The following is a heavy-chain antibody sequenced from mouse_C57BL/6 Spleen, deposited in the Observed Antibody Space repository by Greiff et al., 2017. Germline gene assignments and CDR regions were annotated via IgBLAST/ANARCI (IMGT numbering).Heavy chain of an antibody. J-gene: IGHJ2*01. CDR3: ARGLGQPFYFDY. CDR2: INPGSGGT. Sequence: QVQLQQSGAELVRPGTSVKVSCKASGYAFTNYLIEWVKQRPGQGLEWIGVINPGSGGTNYNEKFKGKATLTADKSSSTAYMQLSSLTSEDSAVYVCARGLGQPFYFDYWGQGTTLTVSS. V-gene: IGHV1-54*01. D-gene: IGHD3-3*01. CDR1: GYAFTNYL.